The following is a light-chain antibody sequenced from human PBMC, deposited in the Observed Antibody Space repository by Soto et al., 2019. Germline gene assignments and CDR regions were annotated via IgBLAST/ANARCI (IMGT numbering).Light chain of an antibody. J-gene: IGKJ2*01. V-gene: IGKV1-39*01. CDR1: QIISSY. CDR2: SAS. CDR3: QQSYSTPLCT. Sequence: DIQMTQSPSSLSASLGDIGTITCRASQIISSYLNWYQQKPGKAPKLLIYSASSLQSGVPSRFSGSGSGTDFTLTISSLQPEDFATYYCQQSYSTPLCTFGQGTKVDI.